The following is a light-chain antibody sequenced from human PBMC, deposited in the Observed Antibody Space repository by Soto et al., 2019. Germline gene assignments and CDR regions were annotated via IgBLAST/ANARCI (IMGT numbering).Light chain of an antibody. Sequence: QSALSQPPSASGSPGQSVTISCTGTSSDVGAYKYVSWYQQYPGKAPKLMIYDVSKRPSGVPDRFSGSKSGNTAFLTVSGLQAEDEADYYCTSYVGSDIWVFGGGTKLTVL. CDR2: DVS. CDR3: TSYVGSDIWV. V-gene: IGLV2-8*01. CDR1: SSDVGAYKY. J-gene: IGLJ3*02.